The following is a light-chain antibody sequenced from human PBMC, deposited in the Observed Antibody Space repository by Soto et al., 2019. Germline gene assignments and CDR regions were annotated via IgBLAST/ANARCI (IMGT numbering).Light chain of an antibody. V-gene: IGLV2-23*01. J-gene: IGLJ1*01. CDR1: SSDVGSYNL. CDR3: CSYAGSTPLLV. CDR2: EGS. Sequence: QSALTQPASVSGSPGQSITISCTGTSSDVGSYNLVSWYQQHPGKAPKLMIYEGSKRPSGVSNRFSGSKSGNTASLTISGLEAEDEVVYYCCSYAGSTPLLVFVPVTKDTV.